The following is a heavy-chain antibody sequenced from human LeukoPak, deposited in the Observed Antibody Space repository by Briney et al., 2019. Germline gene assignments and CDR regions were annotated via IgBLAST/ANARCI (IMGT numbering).Heavy chain of an antibody. CDR2: ISSSGSTI. D-gene: IGHD6-13*01. J-gene: IGHJ4*02. CDR1: GFTFSDYW. Sequence: GGSLRLSCAASGFTFSDYWMNWVRQAPGKGLEWVSYISSSGSTIYYADSVKGRFTISRDNAKNSLYLQMNSLRAEDTAVYYCARAYSSSWGGGFDYWGQGTLVTVSS. CDR3: ARAYSSSWGGGFDY. V-gene: IGHV3-48*03.